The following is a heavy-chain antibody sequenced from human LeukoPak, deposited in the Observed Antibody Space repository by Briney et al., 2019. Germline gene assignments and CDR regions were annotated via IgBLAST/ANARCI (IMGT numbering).Heavy chain of an antibody. CDR2: ISYDGSNK. V-gene: IGHV3-30*18. D-gene: IGHD2-21*01. CDR1: GFTFSSYG. CDR3: AKGGPLFPGYFDY. J-gene: IGHJ4*02. Sequence: GGSLRLSCAASGFTFSSYGMHWVHQAPGKGLEWVAVISYDGSNKYYADSVKGRFTISRDNSKNTLYLQMNSLRAEDTAVYYCAKGGPLFPGYFDYWGQGTLVTVSS.